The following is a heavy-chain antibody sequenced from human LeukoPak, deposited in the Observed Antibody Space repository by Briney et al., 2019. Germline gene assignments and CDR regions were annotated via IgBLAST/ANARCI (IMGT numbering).Heavy chain of an antibody. CDR1: GFSFSNYG. Sequence: PGGSLRLSCAASGFSFSNYGMHWVRQAPGKGLEWVAYIRYDGSQKYYGDSVKGRFTISRDNSKNTVYLQMNSLRDEDTAVYYCARDILSLPHKYFDSWGQGTLVTVSS. CDR2: IRYDGSQK. D-gene: IGHD2-15*01. CDR3: ARDILSLPHKYFDS. J-gene: IGHJ4*02. V-gene: IGHV3-30*02.